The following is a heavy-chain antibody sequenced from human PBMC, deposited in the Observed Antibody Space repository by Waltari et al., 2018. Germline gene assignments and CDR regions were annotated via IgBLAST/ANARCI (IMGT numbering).Heavy chain of an antibody. CDR2: SYSWGSP. CDR1: GGSITTDPYW. CDR3: ARRQYGLPFDP. J-gene: IGHJ5*02. Sequence: QLQLQESGPGLVRPSETLSLTCTVSGGSITTDPYWWGRVRQPPGTGLEWLGTSYSWGSPYYNPSVKSQVTISRDTANNQFSLGLNSVTAADTAVYYCARRQYGLPFDPWGQGIRVTVSS. V-gene: IGHV4-39*01. D-gene: IGHD4-17*01.